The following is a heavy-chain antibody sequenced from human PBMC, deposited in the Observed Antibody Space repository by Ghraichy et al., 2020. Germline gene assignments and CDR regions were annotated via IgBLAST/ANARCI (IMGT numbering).Heavy chain of an antibody. D-gene: IGHD2-15*01. V-gene: IGHV3-11*01. CDR1: GFTFREYY. CDR3: ARGGGFHLNSFDS. J-gene: IGHJ5*01. Sequence: GGSLRLSCAASGFTFREYYMTWLRQAPGKGLEWVSYISPNGGHINYADSVRGRFTISRENAKSSLYLQMNSLRAEDTAVYYCARGGGFHLNSFDSWGQGTLVTVPS. CDR2: ISPNGGHI.